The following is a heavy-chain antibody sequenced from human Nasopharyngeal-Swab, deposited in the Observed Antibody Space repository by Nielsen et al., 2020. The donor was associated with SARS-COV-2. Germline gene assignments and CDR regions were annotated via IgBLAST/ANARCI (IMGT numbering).Heavy chain of an antibody. CDR3: AHSSSTAYYFDY. D-gene: IGHD6-13*01. J-gene: IGHJ4*02. Sequence: SCPTLFNPSHTFTLTCTFSWFSLSTSGVGVVWIRQPPGKALEWLALIYWDDDKRYSPSLKSRLTTTKDTSKNQVVLTMTNMDPVDTATYYCAHSSSTAYYFDYWGQGTLVTVSS. CDR2: IYWDDDK. CDR1: WFSLSTSGVG. V-gene: IGHV2-5*02.